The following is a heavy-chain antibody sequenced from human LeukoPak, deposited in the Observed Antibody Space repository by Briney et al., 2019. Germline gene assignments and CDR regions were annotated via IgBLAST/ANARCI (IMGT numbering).Heavy chain of an antibody. D-gene: IGHD1-7*01. Sequence: PGGSLRLSCAASGFTFSSYWMSWVRQAPGKGLQWVANIKQDGSEKYYVDSVKGRFTISRDIAQKSLYLQMNSLRAEDTAVYYCARDDNWNYEDYWGQGTLVTVSS. CDR1: GFTFSSYW. CDR3: ARDDNWNYEDY. J-gene: IGHJ4*02. CDR2: IKQDGSEK. V-gene: IGHV3-7*01.